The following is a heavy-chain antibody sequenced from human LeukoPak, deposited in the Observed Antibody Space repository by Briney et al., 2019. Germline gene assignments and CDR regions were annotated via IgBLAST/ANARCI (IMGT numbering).Heavy chain of an antibody. J-gene: IGHJ3*01. V-gene: IGHV3-9*01. D-gene: IGHD3-10*01. CDR2: ISWNSGSI. CDR1: GFTFDDYA. CDR3: AKRFGELFGH. Sequence: GGSLRLSCAASGFTFDDYAMHWVRQAPGKGLEWVSGISWNSGSICYADSVKGRFTISRDNAKNSLYLQMNSLRAEDTALYYCAKRFGELFGHWGQGTMVTVSS.